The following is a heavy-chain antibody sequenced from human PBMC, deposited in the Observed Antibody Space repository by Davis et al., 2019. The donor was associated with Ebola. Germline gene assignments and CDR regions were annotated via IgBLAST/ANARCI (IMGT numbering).Heavy chain of an antibody. CDR1: GFTFSSYG. V-gene: IGHV3-33*01. Sequence: GESLKISCAASGFTFSSYGMHWVRQAPGKGLEWVAVIWYDGSNKYYADSVKGRFTISRDNSKNTLYLQMNSLRAEDTAVYYCARPSYNCSSTSCYEEGFDYWGQGTLVTVSS. J-gene: IGHJ4*02. CDR3: ARPSYNCSSTSCYEEGFDY. D-gene: IGHD2-2*01. CDR2: IWYDGSNK.